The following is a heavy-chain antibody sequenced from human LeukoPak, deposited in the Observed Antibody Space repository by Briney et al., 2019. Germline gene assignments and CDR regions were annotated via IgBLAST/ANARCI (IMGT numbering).Heavy chain of an antibody. V-gene: IGHV4-34*01. J-gene: IGHJ5*02. D-gene: IGHD2-21*02. CDR2: INYNGENI. CDR3: AREVHCGGDCYSGWFDP. CDR1: GGSFSGYL. Sequence: PSETLSLTCAVSGGSFSGYLWSWIRQPPGKGLEWIGEINYNGENINYNPSLKSRVSISVDASKNQFSLRLNSVTAADTAVYYCAREVHCGGDCYSGWFDPWGQGTLVTVSS.